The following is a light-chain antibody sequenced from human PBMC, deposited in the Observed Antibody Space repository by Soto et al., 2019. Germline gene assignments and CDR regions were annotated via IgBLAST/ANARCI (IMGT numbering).Light chain of an antibody. Sequence: DIVMTQSPLSLPVTPLEPASSSCXSSQSLLHSDGYNYLHWYLQKPGQSPQLLIYLGSTRSSGVPVRFSGSGSGTDFTLEISRVEAEDVGVYYCMQALQTSITFGQGTRLEIK. J-gene: IGKJ5*01. CDR3: MQALQTSIT. V-gene: IGKV2-28*01. CDR1: QSLLHSDGYNY. CDR2: LGS.